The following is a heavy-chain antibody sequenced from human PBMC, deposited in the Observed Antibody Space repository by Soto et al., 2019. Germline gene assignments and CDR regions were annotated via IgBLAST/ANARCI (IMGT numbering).Heavy chain of an antibody. J-gene: IGHJ5*02. V-gene: IGHV3-13*01. CDR1: GFTFSSYD. CDR2: IGTAGDT. CDR3: ARAQPHYSGYDRANWFDP. D-gene: IGHD5-12*01. Sequence: GGSLRLSCAASGFTFSSYDMHWVRQATGKGLEWVSAIGTAGDTYYPGSVKGRFTISRENAKNSLYLQMNSLRAGDTAVYYCARAQPHYSGYDRANWFDPWGQGTLVTVSS.